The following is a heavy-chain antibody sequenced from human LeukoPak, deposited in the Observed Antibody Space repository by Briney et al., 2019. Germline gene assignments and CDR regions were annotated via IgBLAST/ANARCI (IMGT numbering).Heavy chain of an antibody. CDR1: GFTFSSYW. Sequence: GGSLRLSCAASGFTFSSYWMSWVRQAPGKGLEWVAYIKQDGSEKYYVDSVKGRFTISRDNAKNSLYLQMNSLRAEDTAVYFCARKYVGYGSSTSCYTYFDYWGQGTLVTVSS. D-gene: IGHD2-2*02. V-gene: IGHV3-7*01. CDR2: IKQDGSEK. CDR3: ARKYVGYGSSTSCYTYFDY. J-gene: IGHJ4*02.